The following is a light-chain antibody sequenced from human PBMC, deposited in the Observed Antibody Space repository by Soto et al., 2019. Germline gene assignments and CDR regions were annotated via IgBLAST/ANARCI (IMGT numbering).Light chain of an antibody. CDR3: LQHNSYKLT. Sequence: DIQMTQSPSSLSAPVGGRVTITSRASQGISSALGWYQQKPGKAPTRLIYAVSSLNTGVPSRFSCSGSGTEITLTISSLQPEDSATYYCLQHNSYKLTFCGRTKIEIK. CDR1: QGISSA. CDR2: AVS. J-gene: IGKJ4*01. V-gene: IGKV1-17*01.